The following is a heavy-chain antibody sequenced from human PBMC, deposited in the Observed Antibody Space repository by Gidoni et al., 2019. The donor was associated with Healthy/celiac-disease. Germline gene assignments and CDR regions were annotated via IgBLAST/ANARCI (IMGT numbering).Heavy chain of an antibody. CDR2: IYWDDDK. V-gene: IGHV2-5*02. Sequence: QITLKESGPTLVKPTQTLTLTCTFSGFSLSTSGVGVGWIRQPPGKALEWLALIYWDDDKRYSPSLKSRLTITKDTSKNQVVLTMTNMDPVDTATYYCAHSYSINDILTGYSPEYFQHWGQGTLVTVSS. CDR3: AHSYSINDILTGYSPEYFQH. J-gene: IGHJ1*01. D-gene: IGHD3-9*01. CDR1: GFSLSTSGVG.